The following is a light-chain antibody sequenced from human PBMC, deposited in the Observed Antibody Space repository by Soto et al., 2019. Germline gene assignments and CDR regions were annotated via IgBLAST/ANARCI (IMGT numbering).Light chain of an antibody. V-gene: IGKV3-20*01. CDR3: QQYGSSPYT. Sequence: EIVLAQSPDTLSLSPGERATLSCRASQSVSSNYLAWCQQKPGQAPRLLIYGASSRATVIPDRFSGSGSGTDFTLTISRLEPEDFAVYYCQQYGSSPYTFGQGTKLEI. J-gene: IGKJ2*01. CDR2: GAS. CDR1: QSVSSNY.